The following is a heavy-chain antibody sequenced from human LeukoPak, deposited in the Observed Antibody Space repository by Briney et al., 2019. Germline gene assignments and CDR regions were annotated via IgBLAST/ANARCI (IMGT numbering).Heavy chain of an antibody. J-gene: IGHJ6*02. Sequence: AGGSLRLSCAASGFTFSSYWMNWARQAPGKGLEWVASINHNGNVNYYVDSVKGRFTISRDNAKNSLYLQMSNLRGEDTAVYFCARGGGLDVWGQGATVTVSS. CDR3: ARGGGLDV. CDR1: GFTFSSYW. CDR2: INHNGNVN. D-gene: IGHD3-16*01. V-gene: IGHV3-7*03.